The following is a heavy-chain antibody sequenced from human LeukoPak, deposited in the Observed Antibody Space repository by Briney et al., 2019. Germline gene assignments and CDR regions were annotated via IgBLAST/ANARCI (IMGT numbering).Heavy chain of an antibody. V-gene: IGHV3-66*01. CDR3: ARASWGYQFDS. J-gene: IGHJ4*02. CDR2: IYSSGAT. D-gene: IGHD2-2*01. CDR1: GFTVSTNY. Sequence: PGGSLRLSCAASGFTVSTNYVSWVRQAPGKRLEWVSVIYSSGATYYADSVKDRFTISRDNSRNTVDLQMNSLRVEDTAVYYCARASWGYQFDSWGQGTLVTVSS.